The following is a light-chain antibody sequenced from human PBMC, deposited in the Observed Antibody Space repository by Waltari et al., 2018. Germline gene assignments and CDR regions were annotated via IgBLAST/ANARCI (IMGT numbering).Light chain of an antibody. CDR1: QSLVHLDGHTH. V-gene: IGKV2-30*02. CDR2: RVF. J-gene: IGKJ2*01. Sequence: DVVMTQSPLSLPVTLGKPASISCTSSQSLVHLDGHTHFTWFPQRPGQSPRRLIYRVFNRDSGVPDRFSGSGSGTDFTLKISRVEAEDVGVYYCMQGTHWPYTFGQGTKLDIK. CDR3: MQGTHWPYT.